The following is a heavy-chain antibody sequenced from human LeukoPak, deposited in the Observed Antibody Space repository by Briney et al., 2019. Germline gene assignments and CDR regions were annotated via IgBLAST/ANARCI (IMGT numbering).Heavy chain of an antibody. D-gene: IGHD3-10*01. CDR3: ARSYGSGSYADY. V-gene: IGHV3-30*04. CDR1: GFTFSNYA. CDR2: ISYDGSNK. J-gene: IGHJ4*02. Sequence: GGSLRLSCAASGFTFSNYALHWVLQAPGKGLEWVAVISYDGSNKYYADSVKGRFTISRDNSKSTLYLQVNSLRAEDTAVYYCARSYGSGSYADYWGQGTLVTVSS.